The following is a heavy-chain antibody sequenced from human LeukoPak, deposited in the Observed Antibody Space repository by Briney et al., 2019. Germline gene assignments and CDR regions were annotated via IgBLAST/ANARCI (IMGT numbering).Heavy chain of an antibody. Sequence: ASVKVSCKASGYTFTNYDITWVQQAPGQGLEWMGWISAYNGNTNYAQILQGRVTMTTDTSTSTAYMELRSLRSDDTAVYYCARERYYDFWSGLDYWGQGTLVTVSS. CDR3: ARERYYDFWSGLDY. J-gene: IGHJ4*02. CDR1: GYTFTNYD. D-gene: IGHD3-3*01. CDR2: ISAYNGNT. V-gene: IGHV1-18*01.